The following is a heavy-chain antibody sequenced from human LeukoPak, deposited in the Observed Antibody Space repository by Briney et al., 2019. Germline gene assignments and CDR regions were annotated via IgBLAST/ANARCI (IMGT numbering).Heavy chain of an antibody. V-gene: IGHV3-7*01. CDR2: IKEDGSET. J-gene: IGHJ3*02. CDR1: GFTFKKYW. D-gene: IGHD3-3*01. CDR3: ARVGMYYDFWSGYYIGPDAFDI. Sequence: GGSLRLSCAASGFTFKKYWMNWVRQVPGKGLECLANIKEDGSETYYADSVKGRFTISRDNAKNSLYLQMNSLRAEDTAVYYCARVGMYYDFWSGYYIGPDAFDIWGQGTMVTVSS.